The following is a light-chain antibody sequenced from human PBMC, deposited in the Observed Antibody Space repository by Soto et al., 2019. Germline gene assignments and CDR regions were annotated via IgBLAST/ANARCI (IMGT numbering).Light chain of an antibody. CDR1: SSDVGAYNY. CDR2: EVS. V-gene: IGLV2-14*01. CDR3: SSYTTTTTRFL. Sequence: QLVLTQPASVSGSPGQSITVSCTGTSSDVGAYNYVSWYQQHPGKAPKLIIYEVSYRPSGVSGRFSASKSGNTASLTISGLQAEDEADYYCSSYTTTTTRFLFGGGTKLTVL. J-gene: IGLJ3*02.